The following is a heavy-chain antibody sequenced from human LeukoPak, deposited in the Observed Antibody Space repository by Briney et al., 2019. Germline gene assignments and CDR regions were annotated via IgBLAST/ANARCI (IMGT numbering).Heavy chain of an antibody. V-gene: IGHV2-70*11. J-gene: IGHJ1*01. CDR1: GFSLSTSGMC. D-gene: IGHD2-21*02. CDR2: IDWDDDK. Sequence: SGPTLVNPTQTLTLTCTFSGFSLSTSGMCVSWIRQPPGKALEWLARIDWDDDKYYSTSLKTRLTISKDTSKNQVVLTMTNMVPVDTATYYCVVVTATGRAEYFQHWGQGTLVTVSS. CDR3: VVVTATGRAEYFQH.